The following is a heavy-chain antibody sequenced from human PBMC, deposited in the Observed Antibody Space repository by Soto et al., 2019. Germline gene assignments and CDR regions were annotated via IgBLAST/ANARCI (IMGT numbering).Heavy chain of an antibody. CDR2: ISWNSGSI. J-gene: IGHJ4*02. CDR3: AKDIPPDY. CDR1: GFTFDDYA. V-gene: IGHV3-9*01. Sequence: PGGSRRLSCAASGFTFDDYAMHWVRQAPGKGLEWVSGISWNSGSIGYADSVKGRFTISRDNAKNSLYLQMNSLRAEDTALYYCAKDIPPDYWGQGTLVTVSS.